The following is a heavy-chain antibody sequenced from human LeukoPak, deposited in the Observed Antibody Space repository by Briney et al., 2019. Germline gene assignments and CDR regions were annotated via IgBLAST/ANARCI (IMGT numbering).Heavy chain of an antibody. CDR1: GFTFNSYV. Sequence: GGSLRLSCAASGFTFNSYVMYWVRQAPGKGLEWVSGIFGSGGSAHYADSVKGRFTISRDNSKNTVYLQMDSLRVEDTAVYYCGKTTTGYSSGRYPGWPVDYWGQGTLVTVSS. CDR3: GKTTTGYSSGRYPGWPVDY. V-gene: IGHV3-23*01. CDR2: IFGSGGSA. D-gene: IGHD6-19*01. J-gene: IGHJ4*02.